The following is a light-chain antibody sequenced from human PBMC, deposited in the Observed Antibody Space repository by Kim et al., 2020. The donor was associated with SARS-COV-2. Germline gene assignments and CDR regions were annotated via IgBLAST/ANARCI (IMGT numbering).Light chain of an antibody. V-gene: IGKV3-15*01. J-gene: IGKJ1*01. CDR3: QQYNNFRT. CDR1: QSVSSN. CDR2: DAS. Sequence: EIVMTQSPPTLSVSPGERATLSCRASQSVSSNLVCYQQKPGQAPRLLIYDASTRATGIPARFSGSGSGTEFTLTISSLQSEDFAVYYCQQYNNFRTFGQGTKVDIK.